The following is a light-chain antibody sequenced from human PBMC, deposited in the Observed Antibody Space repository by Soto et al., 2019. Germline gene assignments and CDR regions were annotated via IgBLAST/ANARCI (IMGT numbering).Light chain of an antibody. Sequence: ENVLTPFPGTLSWSPGERGTLSCRASQNLGTLYLAWFQQKSGQAPRLLIYGASSRATGIPDRFSGSGSGTDFTLTISRLEPEDFAVYYYQQYNSPLTFGGGTRLEIK. CDR2: GAS. CDR3: QQYNSPLT. J-gene: IGKJ5*01. V-gene: IGKV3-20*01. CDR1: QNLGTLY.